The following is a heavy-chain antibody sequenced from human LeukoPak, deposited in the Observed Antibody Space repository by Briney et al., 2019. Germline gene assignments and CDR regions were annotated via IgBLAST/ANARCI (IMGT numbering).Heavy chain of an antibody. J-gene: IGHJ4*02. D-gene: IGHD1-20*01. V-gene: IGHV1-18*01. CDR2: ISAYNGNT. CDR1: GYTFTSYG. CDR3: ARDHSRYNWNDGWGGRYFDY. Sequence: EASVKVSCKASGYTFTSYGISWVRQAPGQGLEWMGWISAYNGNTKYAQKLQGRVTMTTDTSTSTAYMELRSLRSDDTAVYYCARDHSRYNWNDGWGGRYFDYWGQGTLVTVSS.